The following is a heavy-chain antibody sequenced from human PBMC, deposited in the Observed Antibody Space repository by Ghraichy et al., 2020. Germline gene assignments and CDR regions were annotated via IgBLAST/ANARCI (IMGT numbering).Heavy chain of an antibody. Sequence: GALRLSCAASGFTFSSYAMSWVRQAPGKGLEWVSAFSGSGGSTYYADSVKGRFTISRDNSKNTLYLQMNSLRAEDTAVYYCAKDRPLLEAPFDYWGQGTLVTVSS. V-gene: IGHV3-23*01. CDR3: AKDRPLLEAPFDY. CDR2: FSGSGGST. D-gene: IGHD6-6*01. J-gene: IGHJ4*02. CDR1: GFTFSSYA.